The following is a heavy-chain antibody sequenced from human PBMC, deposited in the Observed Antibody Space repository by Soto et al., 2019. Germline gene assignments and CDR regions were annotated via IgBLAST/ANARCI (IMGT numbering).Heavy chain of an antibody. CDR2: IYYIGST. V-gene: IGHV4-31*03. J-gene: IGHJ4*02. CDR3: AREPSI. CDR1: GGCISSGGYY. Sequence: QVQLQESGPGLVKPSQTLSLTCTVSGGCISSGGYYWSWSSQHPGKGLEWDGYIYYIGSTYYSPSLKTRVTISVDTSKNQFSLKLSSVTAADTAVYYCAREPSIWGQGTLVTVSS.